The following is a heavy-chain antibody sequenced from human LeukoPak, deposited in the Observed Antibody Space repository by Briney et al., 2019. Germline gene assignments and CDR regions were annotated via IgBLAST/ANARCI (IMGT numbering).Heavy chain of an antibody. Sequence: GGSLRLSCVASGFTFSSYSMNWVRQAPGKGLEWVSSISSSSSYIYYADSVKGRFTISRDNAKNSLYLQMNSLRAEDTAVYYCARLVLNYYDSSGYFYDAFDIWGQGTMVTVSS. CDR1: GFTFSSYS. J-gene: IGHJ3*02. V-gene: IGHV3-21*01. CDR3: ARLVLNYYDSSGYFYDAFDI. CDR2: ISSSSSYI. D-gene: IGHD3-22*01.